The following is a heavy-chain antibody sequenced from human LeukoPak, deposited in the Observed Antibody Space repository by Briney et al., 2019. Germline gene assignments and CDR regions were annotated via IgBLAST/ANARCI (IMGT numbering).Heavy chain of an antibody. CDR3: ARQRGYSGYAAPLYNWFDP. CDR1: GYTFTSYG. CDR2: ISAYNGNT. V-gene: IGHV1-18*01. Sequence: ASVKVFCKASGYTFTSYGISWVRQAPGQGLEWMGWISAYNGNTNYAQKLQGRVTMTTDTSTSTAYMELMSLRSDDTAVYYCARQRGYSGYAAPLYNWFDPWGQGTLVTVSS. J-gene: IGHJ5*02. D-gene: IGHD5-12*01.